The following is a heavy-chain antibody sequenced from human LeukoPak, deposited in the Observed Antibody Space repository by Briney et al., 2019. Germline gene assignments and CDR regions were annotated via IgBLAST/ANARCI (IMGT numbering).Heavy chain of an antibody. J-gene: IGHJ4*02. CDR2: IWNDGSDK. D-gene: IGHD1-26*01. CDR1: GFTFSGYG. CDR3: AKPTRGSGSFLTDF. Sequence: PGRSLRLSCAASGFTFSGYGMHWARQAPGKGLEWVAVIWNDGSDKYYADSVKGRFTISRDNSKNTLYLQMNSLRAEDTAVYYCAKPTRGSGSFLTDFWGQGTLVTVSS. V-gene: IGHV3-33*06.